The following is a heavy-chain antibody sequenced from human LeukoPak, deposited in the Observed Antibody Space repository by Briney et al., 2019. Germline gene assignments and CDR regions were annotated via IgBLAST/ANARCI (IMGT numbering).Heavy chain of an antibody. J-gene: IGHJ3*02. CDR1: GGSISSSSYY. V-gene: IGHV4-39*07. CDR3: ARERPTRIQLWLNDAFDI. Sequence: SETLSLTCTVSGGSISSSSYYWGWIRQPPGKGLEWIGSIYYSGSTYYNPSLKSRVTISVDTSKNQFSLKLSSVTAADTAVYYCARERPTRIQLWLNDAFDIWGQGTMVTVSS. CDR2: IYYSGST. D-gene: IGHD5-18*01.